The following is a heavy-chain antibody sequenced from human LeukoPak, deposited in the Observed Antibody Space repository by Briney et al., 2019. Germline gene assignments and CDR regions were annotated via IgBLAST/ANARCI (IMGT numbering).Heavy chain of an antibody. Sequence: GASVKVSCKASGYTFTRYGISWVRQAPGHGLEWMGFINPNTGGTIYAQKFQARVTMTRDMSISTAYMELRGLISDDTAVYYCARRYDFWSGYPTAFDYWGQGTLVTVSS. CDR1: GYTFTRYG. D-gene: IGHD3-3*01. V-gene: IGHV1-2*02. CDR3: ARRYDFWSGYPTAFDY. CDR2: INPNTGGT. J-gene: IGHJ4*02.